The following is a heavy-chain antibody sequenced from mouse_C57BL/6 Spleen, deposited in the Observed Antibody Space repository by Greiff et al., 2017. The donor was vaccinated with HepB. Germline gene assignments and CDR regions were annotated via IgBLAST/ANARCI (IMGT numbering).Heavy chain of an antibody. CDR2: IWTGGGT. V-gene: IGHV2-9-1*01. D-gene: IGHD1-1*01. CDR3: ARVYYYGSYWYFDV. Sequence: VKLVESGPGLVAPSQSLSITCTVSGFSLTSYAISWVRQPPGKGLEWLGVIWTGGGTNYNSALKSRLSISKDNSKSQVFLKMNSLQTDDTARYYCARVYYYGSYWYFDVWGTGTTVTVSS. CDR1: GFSLTSYA. J-gene: IGHJ1*03.